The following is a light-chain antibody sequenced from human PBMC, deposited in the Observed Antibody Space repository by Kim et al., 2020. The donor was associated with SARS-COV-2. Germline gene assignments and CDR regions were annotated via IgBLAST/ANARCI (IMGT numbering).Light chain of an antibody. Sequence: PGERATLSRSASQSVSSNLSWYQQKPGQAPRLLIYGASTRATGIPARFSGSGSGTEFTLNISILQSEDFADYYCQQYNNWSLTFGQGTKVDIK. V-gene: IGKV3-15*01. J-gene: IGKJ1*01. CDR1: QSVSSN. CDR2: GAS. CDR3: QQYNNWSLT.